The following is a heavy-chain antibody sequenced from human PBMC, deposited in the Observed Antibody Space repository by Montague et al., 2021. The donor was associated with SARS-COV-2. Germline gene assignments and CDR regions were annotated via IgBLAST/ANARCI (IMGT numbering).Heavy chain of an antibody. CDR2: IYHSGST. D-gene: IGHD6-19*01. CDR1: GGSITTDAYH. Sequence: SETLSLTCTVSGGSITTDAYHWGWVRQPPGKGLEWIGEIYHSGSTNYNPSLKSRVIISVDKSKNQFSLKLSSVTAADTAVCYCARTGYSSGWHSFDYWGQGTLVTVSS. CDR3: ARTGYSSGWHSFDY. V-gene: IGHV4-39*07. J-gene: IGHJ4*02.